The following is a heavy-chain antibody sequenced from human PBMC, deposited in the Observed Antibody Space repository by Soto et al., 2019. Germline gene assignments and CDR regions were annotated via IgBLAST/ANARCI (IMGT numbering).Heavy chain of an antibody. V-gene: IGHV1-8*01. D-gene: IGHD6-19*01. CDR3: ARDPSYRSGWSDWFDP. CDR2: MNPNSGNT. J-gene: IGHJ5*02. Sequence: QVQLVQSGAEVKKPGASVKVSCKASGYTFTSYDINWVRQATGQGLEWMGWMNPNSGNTGYAQKFQGRVTMTRNTSISTAYMELSSLRSEDTAVYYCARDPSYRSGWSDWFDPWVQGTLVTVSS. CDR1: GYTFTSYD.